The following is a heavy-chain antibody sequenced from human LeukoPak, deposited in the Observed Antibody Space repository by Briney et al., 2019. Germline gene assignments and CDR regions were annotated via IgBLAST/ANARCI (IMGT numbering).Heavy chain of an antibody. V-gene: IGHV3-48*03. D-gene: IGHD4-23*01. CDR1: GFTFSSYE. J-gene: IGHJ4*02. CDR2: ISSTGSTI. Sequence: GGSLRLSCAASGFTFSSYEMNWVRQAPGKGLKWVSYISSTGSTIYYTDSVTGRFTISRDNARSSLYLQMNSLSVEDTAIYYCAREYGGEDSRGQGTLVTVSS. CDR3: AREYGGEDS.